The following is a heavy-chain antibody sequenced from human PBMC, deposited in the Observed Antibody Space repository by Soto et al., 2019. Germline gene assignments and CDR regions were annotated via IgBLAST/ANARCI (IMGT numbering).Heavy chain of an antibody. V-gene: IGHV3-23*01. CDR2: LTPRGFNT. D-gene: IGHD3-10*01. Sequence: VQLLESGGDLVQPGGSLRLSCAASGFTFSDRAMTWVRQAPGKGLEWVSALTPRGFNTYYTDSVRGRFTIYRDNSRNTLYLEMKSLRAEDTATYYGAVSNYHGSGSPYDYWGQGTLVAVSS. CDR1: GFTFSDRA. CDR3: AVSNYHGSGSPYDY. J-gene: IGHJ4*02.